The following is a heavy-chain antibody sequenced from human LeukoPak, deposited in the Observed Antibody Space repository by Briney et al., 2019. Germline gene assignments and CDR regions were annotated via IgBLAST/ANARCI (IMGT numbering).Heavy chain of an antibody. D-gene: IGHD2-21*02. Sequence: GGSLRLSCAASGFTFSSYSMNWVRQAPGKGLEWVSSISSSSSYIYYADSVKSRFTISRDNAKNSLYLQMNSLRAEDTAVYYCARQDDCGGDCPSGYWGQGTLVTVSS. CDR3: ARQDDCGGDCPSGY. V-gene: IGHV3-21*01. CDR1: GFTFSSYS. J-gene: IGHJ4*02. CDR2: ISSSSSYI.